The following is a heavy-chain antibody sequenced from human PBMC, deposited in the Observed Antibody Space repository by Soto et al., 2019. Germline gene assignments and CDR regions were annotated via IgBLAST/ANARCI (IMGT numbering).Heavy chain of an antibody. D-gene: IGHD2-2*01. V-gene: IGHV3-21*01. CDR1: GFTFSSYS. CDR2: ISSSSSYI. Sequence: PGGSLRLSCAASGFTFSSYSMNWVRQAPGKGLEWVSSISSSSSYIYYADSVKGRFTISRDNAKNSLYPQMNSLRAEDTAVYYCARERGYCSSTSCYASYYYYYYMDVWGKGTTVTVSS. J-gene: IGHJ6*03. CDR3: ARERGYCSSTSCYASYYYYYYMDV.